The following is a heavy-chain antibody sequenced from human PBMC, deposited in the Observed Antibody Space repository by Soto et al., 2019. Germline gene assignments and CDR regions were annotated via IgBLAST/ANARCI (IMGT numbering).Heavy chain of an antibody. V-gene: IGHV3-23*01. J-gene: IGHJ4*02. Sequence: LILSCAASGFSFVNYAINWVRQAPVKGLEWVSGLSGSGTSTYYADSVKGRSTISRDNSRDTLFLQMNSLTADDTAVYYCAKATTNGGWFNPFDSWGQGALVTVSS. CDR1: GFSFVNYA. CDR2: LSGSGTST. D-gene: IGHD6-19*01. CDR3: AKATTNGGWFNPFDS.